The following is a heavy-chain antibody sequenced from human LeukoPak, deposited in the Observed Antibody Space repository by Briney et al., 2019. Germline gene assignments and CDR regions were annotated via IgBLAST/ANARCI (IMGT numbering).Heavy chain of an antibody. CDR3: ARDLEGALGDYVGDY. CDR2: ISAYNGNT. V-gene: IGHV1-18*01. J-gene: IGHJ4*02. Sequence: GASVKVSCKASGYTFTSYGISWVRQAPGQGLEWMGWISAYNGNTNYAQKLQGRVTMTTDTSTSTAYMELRSLRSDDTAVYYCARDLEGALGDYVGDYWGQGTLVTVSS. D-gene: IGHD4-17*01. CDR1: GYTFTSYG.